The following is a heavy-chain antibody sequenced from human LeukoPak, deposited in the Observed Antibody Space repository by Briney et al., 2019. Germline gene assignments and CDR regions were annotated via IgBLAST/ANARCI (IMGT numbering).Heavy chain of an antibody. CDR1: GGSFSDYY. J-gene: IGHJ5*02. CDR2: INHSGST. CDR3: AGKVGATMYPDWFDP. Sequence: SETLSLTCAVYGGSFSDYYWSWIRQPPGKGLEWIGEINHSGSTNYNPSLKSLLTISVDTFKKQFSLKLSSVTAADTAVYYCAGKVGATMYPDWFDPWGQGTLVTVSS. D-gene: IGHD1-26*01. V-gene: IGHV4-34*01.